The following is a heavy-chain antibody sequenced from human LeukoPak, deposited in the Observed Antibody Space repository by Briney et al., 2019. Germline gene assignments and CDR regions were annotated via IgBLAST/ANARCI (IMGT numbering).Heavy chain of an antibody. D-gene: IGHD3-22*01. Sequence: GGSLRLSCAASGFTISDYYMSWILQAPGKGLEWVSYISSSGSTIYYADSVKGRFTISRDNAKNSLYLQMNSLRAEDTAVYYCATDQDYYDSSGYLDYWGQGTLVTVPS. CDR2: ISSSGSTI. V-gene: IGHV3-11*04. J-gene: IGHJ4*02. CDR3: ATDQDYYDSSGYLDY. CDR1: GFTISDYY.